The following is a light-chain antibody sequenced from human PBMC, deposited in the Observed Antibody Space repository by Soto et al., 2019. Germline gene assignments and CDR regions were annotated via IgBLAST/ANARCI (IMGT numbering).Light chain of an antibody. CDR2: ATS. Sequence: DIQMTQSPSSLSASVGDRVTITCRAGQDIRSYLNWYQQKPGKAPQLLIYATSFLQIGVPSRFSASGSGTDFSLVITDLQLEDSATYYCQQGYTSRWTSGQGTKVEI. CDR1: QDIRSY. J-gene: IGKJ1*01. CDR3: QQGYTSRWT. V-gene: IGKV1-39*01.